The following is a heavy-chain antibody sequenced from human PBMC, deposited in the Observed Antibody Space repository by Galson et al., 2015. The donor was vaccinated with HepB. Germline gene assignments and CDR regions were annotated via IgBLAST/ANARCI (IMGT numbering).Heavy chain of an antibody. CDR3: MRADCATSDCPPPY. J-gene: IGHJ4*02. V-gene: IGHV3-21*01. CDR1: GFNFNIYT. Sequence: SLRLSCAASGFNFNIYTMTWVRQAPGKGLEWLSSINSNGYYIFYADSVKGRFTVSRDNAKNSLYLQINSLRDNDTAVYYCMRADCATSDCPPPYWGQGTLVTVSS. CDR2: INSNGYYI. D-gene: IGHD3/OR15-3a*01.